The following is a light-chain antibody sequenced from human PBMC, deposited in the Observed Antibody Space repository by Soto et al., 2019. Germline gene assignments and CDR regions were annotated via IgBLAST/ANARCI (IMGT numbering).Light chain of an antibody. V-gene: IGLV4-69*01. CDR1: SGHSNYA. Sequence: QPVLTQSPSASASLGASVKLTCTLSSGHSNYAIAWHQQQAEKGPRYLMKLNSDGSHNKGDGVPDRFSGSSSGAERYLTISSLQSEDEADYYCQTWDTGPLVFGGGTKLTVL. J-gene: IGLJ2*01. CDR2: LNSDGSH. CDR3: QTWDTGPLV.